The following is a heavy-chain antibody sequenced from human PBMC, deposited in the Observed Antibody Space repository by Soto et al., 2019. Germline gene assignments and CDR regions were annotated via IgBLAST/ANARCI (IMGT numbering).Heavy chain of an antibody. CDR1: GFTFSSYA. J-gene: IGHJ5*02. Sequence: PGGSLRLSCAASGFTSSGFTFSSYAMSWVRQAPGKGLEWVSSITGSGDNTYYADSVKGRFTISRDNSKNTLFLQMNSLRAEDTAAYYCAKDRAAVAPRVRFDPWGQGTLVTVSS. V-gene: IGHV3-23*01. CDR3: AKDRAAVAPRVRFDP. D-gene: IGHD6-19*01. CDR2: ITGSGDNT.